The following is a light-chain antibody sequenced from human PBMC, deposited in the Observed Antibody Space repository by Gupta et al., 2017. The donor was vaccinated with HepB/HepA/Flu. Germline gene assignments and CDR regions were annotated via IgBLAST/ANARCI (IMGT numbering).Light chain of an antibody. Sequence: IALTQSPSFPSTSVGDRVTITCRASPGISTYLPWYQQKPGKAPKLLMYAASTLQSGVPSRFSGSGSGTEFTLTISSLEPEDSATYFCQQLNSYLFTFGPGTKVDIK. CDR2: AAS. V-gene: IGKV1-9*01. CDR1: PGISTY. CDR3: QQLNSYLFT. J-gene: IGKJ3*01.